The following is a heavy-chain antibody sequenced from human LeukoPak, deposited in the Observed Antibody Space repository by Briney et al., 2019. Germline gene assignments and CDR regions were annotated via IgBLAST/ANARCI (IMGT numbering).Heavy chain of an antibody. D-gene: IGHD3-22*01. CDR3: ARHTYYYDSSGYYYGSWGDY. Sequence: GESLKISCKSSGFTISTYWIGWVRQMPGKGLEWMGIIYPGDSDTRYSPSFQGQVTISADKSISTAYLQWSSLKASDTAMYYCARHTYYYDSSGYYYGSWGDYWGQGTLVTVSS. J-gene: IGHJ4*02. CDR2: IYPGDSDT. CDR1: GFTISTYW. V-gene: IGHV5-51*01.